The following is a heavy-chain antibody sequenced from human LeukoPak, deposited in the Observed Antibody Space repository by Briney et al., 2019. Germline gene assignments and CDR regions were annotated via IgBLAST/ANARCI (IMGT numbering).Heavy chain of an antibody. CDR2: ISSSSTYI. J-gene: IGHJ4*02. Sequence: PGGSLRLSCAASGFTFSSYSMNWVRQAPGKGLEWVSFISSSSTYIYYADSVKGRFTISRDNYKNTLYLQMNSLRAEDTAVYYCAKGSMYYFDYWGQGTLVTVSS. CDR1: GFTFSSYS. CDR3: AKGSMYYFDY. V-gene: IGHV3-21*04. D-gene: IGHD6-6*01.